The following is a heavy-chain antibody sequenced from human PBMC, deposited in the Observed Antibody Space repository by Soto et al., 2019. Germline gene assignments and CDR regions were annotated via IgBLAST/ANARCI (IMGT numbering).Heavy chain of an antibody. J-gene: IGHJ4*02. D-gene: IGHD6-19*01. CDR2: IYYSGST. CDR3: ARGFAIGWYTYFFDL. Sequence: PSETLSLTCTVSGGSISSHYWSWIRQPPGKGLEWIGYIYYSGSTNYNPSLKSRVTISVDTSKNQFSLKLSSVTAADTAVYYCARGFAIGWYTYFFDLWGQGPLVTVS. CDR1: GGSISSHY. V-gene: IGHV4-59*08.